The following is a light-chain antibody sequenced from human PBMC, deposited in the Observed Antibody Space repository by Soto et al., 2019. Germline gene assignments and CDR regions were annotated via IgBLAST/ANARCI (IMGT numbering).Light chain of an antibody. CDR3: QQFGDSLT. J-gene: IGKJ4*01. Sequence: ETVLTQSPGTLSLSPGGRATLSCRASQPVFIRYLAWYQQKPGQAPRLLIYGASTRATGIPDRFSGSGSGTDFTLTVSRLEPEDFAVYYCQQFGDSLTFGGGTKVDIK. CDR1: QPVFIRY. V-gene: IGKV3-20*01. CDR2: GAS.